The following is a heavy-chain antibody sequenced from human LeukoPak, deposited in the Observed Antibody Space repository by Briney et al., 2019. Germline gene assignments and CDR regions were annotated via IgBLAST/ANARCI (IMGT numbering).Heavy chain of an antibody. J-gene: IGHJ6*03. CDR1: GYTFTSYG. D-gene: IGHD3-3*01. CDR2: ISAYSGNT. V-gene: IGHV1-18*01. CDR3: ARVSDDFWSGYYIMDV. Sequence: ASVKVSCKASGYTFTSYGISWVRQAPGQGLEWMGWISAYSGNTNYAQKLQGRVTMTTDTSTSTAYMELRSLRSDDTAVYYCARVSDDFWSGYYIMDVWGKGTTVTVSS.